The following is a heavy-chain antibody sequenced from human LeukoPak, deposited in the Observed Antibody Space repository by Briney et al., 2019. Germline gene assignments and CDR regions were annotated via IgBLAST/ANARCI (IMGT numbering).Heavy chain of an antibody. D-gene: IGHD2-15*01. Sequence: PGGSLRLSCEALGFDLSYYVMSWVRQAPGKGLEWVSSISGTSSSTYYADSVKGRFASSRDNAKNSLYLQMNSLRAEDTAVYYCARAAEDCSGGSCYYSYYYGMDVWGQGTTVTVSS. CDR1: GFDLSYYV. V-gene: IGHV3-11*06. CDR2: ISGTSSST. CDR3: ARAAEDCSGGSCYYSYYYGMDV. J-gene: IGHJ6*02.